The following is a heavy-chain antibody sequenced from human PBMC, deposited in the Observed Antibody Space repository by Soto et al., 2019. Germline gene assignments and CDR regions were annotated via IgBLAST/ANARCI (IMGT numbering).Heavy chain of an antibody. V-gene: IGHV1-69*13. CDR2: IIPIFGTT. D-gene: IGHD2-2*03. Sequence: SVKVSCKASGGTFSRHAISWVRQAPGRGLEWMGGIIPIFGTTNYAQNFRARVTITADESTSTAYIELSSLTSEDTAVYYCGSVGYCSRTNCLFYYYHSGMDVWGQGTTVAVAS. CDR1: GGTFSRHA. J-gene: IGHJ6*02. CDR3: GSVGYCSRTNCLFYYYHSGMDV.